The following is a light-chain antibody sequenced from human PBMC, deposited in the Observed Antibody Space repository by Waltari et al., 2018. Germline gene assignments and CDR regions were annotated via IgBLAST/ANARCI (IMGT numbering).Light chain of an antibody. Sequence: DIQMTQSPSSLSAYLGAGVTIPCLASQSINTYLNWYQQSAGKAPKLLIYAASSLQSGVPSRFSGSGSGTDFTLTISSLQPEDFATYYCQQSFSDPWTFGQGTKVEVK. J-gene: IGKJ1*01. CDR1: QSINTY. CDR2: AAS. CDR3: QQSFSDPWT. V-gene: IGKV1-39*01.